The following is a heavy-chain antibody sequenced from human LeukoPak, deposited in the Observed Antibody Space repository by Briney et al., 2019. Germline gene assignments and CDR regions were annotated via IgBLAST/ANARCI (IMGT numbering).Heavy chain of an antibody. D-gene: IGHD1-1*01. J-gene: IGHJ6*02. CDR2: TYYGPKWYN. CDR1: GDSVSINSAA. CDR3: ARGKWNHYGMDV. Sequence: SQTLSLTFAISGDSVSINSAAWNWIRQSPSRGLEWLGRTYYGPKWYNDYGVSVKSRITINADTSKNQFSLQLNSVTPEDTAVYYCARGKWNHYGMDVWGQGTTVTVSS. V-gene: IGHV6-1*01.